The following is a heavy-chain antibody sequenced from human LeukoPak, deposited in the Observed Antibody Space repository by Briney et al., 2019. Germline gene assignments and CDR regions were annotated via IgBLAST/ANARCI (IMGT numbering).Heavy chain of an antibody. Sequence: GGSLRLSCAASGFTFSNYWMNWVRQAPGKGLECLANIKQDGSETYNADSVKGRFTISRDNAKNSLYLQMNSLRAEDTAVYYCARETPRRGETRDGFRWGQGTLVTVSS. V-gene: IGHV3-7*01. CDR2: IKQDGSET. D-gene: IGHD5-24*01. CDR1: GFTFSNYW. CDR3: ARETPRRGETRDGFR. J-gene: IGHJ4*02.